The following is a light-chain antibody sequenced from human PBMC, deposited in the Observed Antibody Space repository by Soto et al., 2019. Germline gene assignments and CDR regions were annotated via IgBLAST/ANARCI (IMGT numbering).Light chain of an antibody. CDR3: QQYGSSPLT. Sequence: EIVLTQSPGTPSLSPGERATLSCRASQSVSSSYLAWYQQKPGQAPRLLIYGASSRATGIPDRFSGSGSGTDFTLTISRLEPEDFAVYYCQQYGSSPLTFGGGTKVEIK. V-gene: IGKV3-20*01. CDR1: QSVSSSY. J-gene: IGKJ4*01. CDR2: GAS.